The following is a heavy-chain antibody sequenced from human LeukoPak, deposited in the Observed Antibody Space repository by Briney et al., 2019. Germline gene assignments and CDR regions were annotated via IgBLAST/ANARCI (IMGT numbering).Heavy chain of an antibody. CDR2: ISSSGSTI. CDR3: AKEGNYDILTGYYSDY. J-gene: IGHJ4*02. CDR1: GFTFSDYY. D-gene: IGHD3-9*01. Sequence: PGGSLRLSCAASGFTFSDYYMNWIRQAPGKGLEWVSYISSSGSTIYYADSLKGRFTISRENAKKSLYLQMNSLRAEDTAVYYCAKEGNYDILTGYYSDYWGQGTLVTVSS. V-gene: IGHV3-11*04.